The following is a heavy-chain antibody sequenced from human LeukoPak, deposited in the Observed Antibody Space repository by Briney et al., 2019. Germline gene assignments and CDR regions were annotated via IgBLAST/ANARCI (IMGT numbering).Heavy chain of an antibody. CDR3: ARPNYYGSGIYYMDV. J-gene: IGHJ6*03. Sequence: SVKVSCKASGYTFTGYYMHWVRQAPGQGLEWMGGIIPIFGTANYAQKFQGRVTITADKSTSTAYMELSSLRSEDTAVYYCARPNYYGSGIYYMDVWGKGTTVTVSS. V-gene: IGHV1-69*06. D-gene: IGHD3-10*01. CDR2: IIPIFGTA. CDR1: GYTFTGYY.